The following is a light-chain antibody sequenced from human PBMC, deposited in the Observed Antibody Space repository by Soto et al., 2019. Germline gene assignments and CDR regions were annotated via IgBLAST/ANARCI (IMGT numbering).Light chain of an antibody. Sequence: EIVMTQSPATLSLSPVERATLSCMASQSVGKYLVWYQQKPGQAPRLLIYGASTSAAGIPHRFSGRGSGPDFTLTIPRLEPEASAVYFCQQYSGPPHIFGQGTRLEIK. J-gene: IGKJ5*01. V-gene: IGKV3-20*01. CDR2: GAS. CDR1: QSVGKY. CDR3: QQYSGPPHI.